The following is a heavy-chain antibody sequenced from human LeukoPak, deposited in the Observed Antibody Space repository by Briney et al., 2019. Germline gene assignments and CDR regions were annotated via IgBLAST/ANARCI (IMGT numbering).Heavy chain of an antibody. J-gene: IGHJ4*02. CDR1: GFTFSSHG. CDR2: IWYDGSNK. CDR3: ARDGTGSNSGWYIH. D-gene: IGHD6-19*01. Sequence: GRSLRLSCAASGFTFSSHGMHWVRQAPGKGLEWVAVIWYDGSNKYYADSVKGRFTFSRDNSKNTLYLQMNSLRAEDTAVYYCARDGTGSNSGWYIHWGQGALVTVSS. V-gene: IGHV3-33*01.